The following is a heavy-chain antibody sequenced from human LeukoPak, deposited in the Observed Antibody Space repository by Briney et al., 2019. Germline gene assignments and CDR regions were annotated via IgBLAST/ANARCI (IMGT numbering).Heavy chain of an antibody. D-gene: IGHD7-27*01. CDR3: ARETPGAGYLDY. CDR2: IYYSGGT. V-gene: IGHV4-59*01. Sequence: PSETLSLTCTVSGGSINYYYWMWIRQPPGKGLEWIGYIYYSGGTHYNPSLKSRVTMLVDTSKNQFSLKLTAVTAADTAVYYCARETPGAGYLDYWGQGSLVTVSS. J-gene: IGHJ4*02. CDR1: GGSINYYY.